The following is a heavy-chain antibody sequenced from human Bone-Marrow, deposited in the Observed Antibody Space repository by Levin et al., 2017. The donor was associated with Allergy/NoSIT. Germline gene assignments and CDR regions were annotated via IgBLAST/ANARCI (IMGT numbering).Heavy chain of an antibody. D-gene: IGHD3-10*01. V-gene: IGHV3-33*01. Sequence: GGSLRLSCAASGFSLRSFGMHWVRQAPGKGLEWVAVIWYDGSNTYYADSVKGRFTISRDNSKHTLNLQMTSLRAEDTAVYYCARDEGWFGESYLDYWGQGTLVTVSS. J-gene: IGHJ4*02. CDR3: ARDEGWFGESYLDY. CDR2: IWYDGSNT. CDR1: GFSLRSFG.